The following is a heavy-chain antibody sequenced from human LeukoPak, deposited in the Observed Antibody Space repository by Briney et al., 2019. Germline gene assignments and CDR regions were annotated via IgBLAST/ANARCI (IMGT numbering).Heavy chain of an antibody. CDR1: GGSISSYY. CDR2: IYASGST. Sequence: PSETLSLTCTVSGGSISSYYWSWIRQPAGKGLEWIGRIYASGSTNYNPSLKSRVTMSVDTYKSQFSLKLISVTAADTAVYYCARDPRGIVGANHNWFDPWGQGTLVTVSS. V-gene: IGHV4-4*07. D-gene: IGHD1-26*01. J-gene: IGHJ5*02. CDR3: ARDPRGIVGANHNWFDP.